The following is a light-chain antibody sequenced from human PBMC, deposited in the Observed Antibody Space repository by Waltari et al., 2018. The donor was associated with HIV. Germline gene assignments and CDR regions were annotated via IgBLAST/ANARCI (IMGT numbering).Light chain of an antibody. CDR3: CSYAGSSNWV. J-gene: IGLJ3*02. CDR2: EGI. V-gene: IGLV2-23*01. CDR1: SSDVGNYNL. Sequence: QSALTQPASVSGSPGQTITISCTGSSSDVGNYNLVSWHQQHPGKAPKLMIYEGINRPSGVSNRFSGSKSGNTASLTISGLQAEDEADYYCCSYAGSSNWVFGGGTKLTVL.